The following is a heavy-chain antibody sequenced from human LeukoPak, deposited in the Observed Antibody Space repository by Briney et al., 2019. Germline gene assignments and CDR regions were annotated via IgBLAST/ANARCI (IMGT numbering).Heavy chain of an antibody. D-gene: IGHD5-24*01. CDR3: AKDRDGDGWDYYYYMDV. CDR2: INHSGST. CDR1: GGSFSGYY. J-gene: IGHJ6*03. Sequence: SETLSLTCAVYGGSFSGYYWSWIRQPPGKGLEWIGEINHSGSTNYNPSLKSRVTISVDTSKNQFSLKLSSVTAADTAVYYCAKDRDGDGWDYYYYMDVWGKGTTVTTSS. V-gene: IGHV4-34*01.